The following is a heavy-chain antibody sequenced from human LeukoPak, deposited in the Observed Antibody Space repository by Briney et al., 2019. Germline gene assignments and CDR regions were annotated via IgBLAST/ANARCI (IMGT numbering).Heavy chain of an antibody. CDR2: INHTGST. V-gene: IGHV4-34*01. D-gene: IGHD3-9*01. Sequence: PSETLSLTCTVQGGSLSGAYWAWIRQPPGKGLEWIGEINHTGSTNYNPSFKSRVTMSADTPKNQFSLNLTSVTAADTALYYCARGPVRLARPYDFWGQGTLVTVSS. CDR3: ARGPVRLARPYDF. CDR1: GGSLSGAY. J-gene: IGHJ4*02.